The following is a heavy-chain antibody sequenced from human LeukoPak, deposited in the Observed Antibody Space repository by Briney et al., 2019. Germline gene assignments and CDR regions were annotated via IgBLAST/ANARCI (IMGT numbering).Heavy chain of an antibody. J-gene: IGHJ5*02. CDR3: ARDGCSSTSCYLPGAFDP. CDR2: ISSSGSTI. Sequence: PGRSLRLSCAASGFTFSSYAMHWVRQAPGKGLEWVSYISSSGSTIYYADSVKGRFTISRDNAKNSLYLQMNSLRAEDTAVYYCARDGCSSTSCYLPGAFDPWGQGTLVTVSS. D-gene: IGHD2-2*01. V-gene: IGHV3-48*04. CDR1: GFTFSSYA.